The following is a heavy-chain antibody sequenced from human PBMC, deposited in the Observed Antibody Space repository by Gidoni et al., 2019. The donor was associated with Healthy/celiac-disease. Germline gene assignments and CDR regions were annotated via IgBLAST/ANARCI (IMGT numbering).Heavy chain of an antibody. Sequence: QVQLVQPGAEVKKPGSSVKVSCKASGGTFSSYAISWVRQAPGQGLEWMGGIIPIFGTANYAQKFQGRVTITADESTSTAYMELSSLRSEDTAVYYCARDAGFGGSYYNWYFDLWGRGTLVTVSS. CDR2: IIPIFGTA. CDR1: GGTFSSYA. CDR3: ARDAGFGGSYYNWYFDL. D-gene: IGHD1-26*01. J-gene: IGHJ2*01. V-gene: IGHV1-69*01.